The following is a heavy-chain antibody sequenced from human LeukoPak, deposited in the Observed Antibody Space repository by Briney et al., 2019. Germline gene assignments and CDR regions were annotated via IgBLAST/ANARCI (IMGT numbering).Heavy chain of an antibody. V-gene: IGHV4-61*02. CDR3: ARFVAGTTFFDY. D-gene: IGHD1-1*01. J-gene: IGHJ4*02. CDR2: IYTSGST. Sequence: SETLSLTCTVSGGSISSGSYYWSWIRQPAGKGLEWIGRIYTSGSTNYNPSLKSRVTISVDTSKNQFSLKLSSVTAADTAVYYCARFVAGTTFFDYWGQGTLVTVSS. CDR1: GGSISSGSYY.